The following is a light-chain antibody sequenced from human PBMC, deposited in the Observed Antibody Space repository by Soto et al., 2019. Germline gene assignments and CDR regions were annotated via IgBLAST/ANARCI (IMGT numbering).Light chain of an antibody. J-gene: IGKJ4*01. CDR3: QQCYSTPLH. CDR2: ATS. CDR1: QSISSY. Sequence: DIQMTQSPSSLSASVGDRVTITCRASQSISSYLNWYQQKPGKAPKLLIYATSSLQSGVPSRFSGSGSVTYVTLTISSVQPGDVATYYCQQCYSTPLHFGGGTKVYIK. V-gene: IGKV1-39*01.